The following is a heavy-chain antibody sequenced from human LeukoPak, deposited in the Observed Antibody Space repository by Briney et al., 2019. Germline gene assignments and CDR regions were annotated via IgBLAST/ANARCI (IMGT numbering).Heavy chain of an antibody. Sequence: PGGSLRLSCAASGFTFDDYAMHWVRQAPGKGLEWVSGISWNNGGIGYSDSVKGRSTISRDNAKNSLYLQMNSLRAEDTAVYYCAREGARDAFDIWGQGTMVTVSS. V-gene: IGHV3-9*01. J-gene: IGHJ3*02. CDR2: ISWNNGGI. D-gene: IGHD3-16*01. CDR3: AREGARDAFDI. CDR1: GFTFDDYA.